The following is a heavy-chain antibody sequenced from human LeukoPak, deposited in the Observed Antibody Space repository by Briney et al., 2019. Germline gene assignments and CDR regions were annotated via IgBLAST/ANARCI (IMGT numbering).Heavy chain of an antibody. J-gene: IGHJ4*02. D-gene: IGHD3-10*01. V-gene: IGHV1-18*04. Sequence: GASVKVSCKASGYTFTSYGISWVRQAPGQGLEWMGWISAYNGNTNYAQKLQGRVTMTTDTSTSTAYMELRSLRSDDTAVYYRARDRDYYGSGSYYSKINYWGQGTLVTVSS. CDR1: GYTFTSYG. CDR2: ISAYNGNT. CDR3: ARDRDYYGSGSYYSKINY.